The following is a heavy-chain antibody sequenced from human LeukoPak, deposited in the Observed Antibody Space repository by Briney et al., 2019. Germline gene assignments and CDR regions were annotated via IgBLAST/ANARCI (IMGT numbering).Heavy chain of an antibody. D-gene: IGHD2-15*01. CDR1: GGSISSGGYY. CDR2: IYYSGST. V-gene: IGHV4-31*03. Sequence: PSETLSLTCTVSGGSISSGGYYWSWIRQHPGKGLEWIGYIYYSGSTYYNPSLRSRVTISVDTSKNQFSLKLSSVTAADTAVYYCARGVGYCSGGSCYPWPYYYYYGMDVWGQGTTVTVSS. J-gene: IGHJ6*02. CDR3: ARGVGYCSGGSCYPWPYYYYYGMDV.